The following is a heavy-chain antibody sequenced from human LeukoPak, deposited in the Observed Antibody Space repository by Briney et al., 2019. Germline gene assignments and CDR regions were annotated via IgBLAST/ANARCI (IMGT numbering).Heavy chain of an antibody. CDR2: INSDGSST. J-gene: IGHJ6*02. Sequence: GGSPRLSCAASGFTFSSYWMHWVRQAPGKGLVWVSRINSDGSSTSYADSVKGRFTISRDNAKNTLYLQMNSLRAEDTAVYYCARDSSGWNGMDVWGQGTTVTVSS. CDR1: GFTFSSYW. D-gene: IGHD6-19*01. V-gene: IGHV3-74*01. CDR3: ARDSSGWNGMDV.